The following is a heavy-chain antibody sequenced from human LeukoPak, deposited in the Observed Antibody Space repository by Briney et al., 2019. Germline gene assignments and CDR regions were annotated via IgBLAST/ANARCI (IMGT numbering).Heavy chain of an antibody. CDR2: ISSGGSDE. Sequence: AGGSLRLSCAASGLTFNSYGMHWVRQTPGKGLEWVAVISSGGSDEHYAESVKGRFTSSRDNSQNTLYLQMNSLRVEDTAVYYCAKGGRYYFDSSATGYYIDFWGQGTLVTVSS. V-gene: IGHV3-30*18. CDR3: AKGGRYYFDSSATGYYIDF. CDR1: GLTFNSYG. J-gene: IGHJ4*02. D-gene: IGHD3-22*01.